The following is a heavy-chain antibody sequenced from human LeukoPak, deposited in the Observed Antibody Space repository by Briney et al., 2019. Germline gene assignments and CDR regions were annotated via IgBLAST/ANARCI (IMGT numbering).Heavy chain of an antibody. Sequence: PSETLSPTCAVYGGSFSGYYWSWIRQPPGKGLEWIGEINHSGSTNYNPSLKSRVTISVDTPKNQFSLKLSSVTAADTAVYYCARGTYYYDSSGYSVVDWGQGTLVTVSS. V-gene: IGHV4-34*01. J-gene: IGHJ4*02. D-gene: IGHD3-22*01. CDR2: INHSGST. CDR1: GGSFSGYY. CDR3: ARGTYYYDSSGYSVVD.